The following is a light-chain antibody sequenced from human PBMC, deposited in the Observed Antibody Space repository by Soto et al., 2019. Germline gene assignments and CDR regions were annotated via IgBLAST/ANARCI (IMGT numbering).Light chain of an antibody. J-gene: IGKJ1*01. CDR3: QQYGSSRCA. CDR2: GAS. V-gene: IGKV3-20*01. Sequence: EIVLTQSPGTLSLSPGERATLSCRASQSVASAYLAWYHHKPGQPPRLLIYGASSRATGIPDRISGSGSGTVFTLTISRLEAEAFAVYYCQQYGSSRCAFGQGTKVEAK. CDR1: QSVASAY.